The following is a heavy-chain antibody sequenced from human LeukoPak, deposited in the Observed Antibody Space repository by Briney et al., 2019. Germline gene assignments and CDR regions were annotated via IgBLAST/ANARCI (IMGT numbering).Heavy chain of an antibody. D-gene: IGHD3-22*01. Sequence: GGSLRLSCAASGFTFSNAWMSWVRQAPGKGLEWVGRIKSKTDGGTTDYAAPVKGRFTISRDDSKNTLYLQMNSLKTEDTAVYYCARRNYHDSSGYYSAPDYWGQGTLVTVSS. V-gene: IGHV3-15*01. J-gene: IGHJ4*02. CDR2: IKSKTDGGTT. CDR3: ARRNYHDSSGYYSAPDY. CDR1: GFTFSNAW.